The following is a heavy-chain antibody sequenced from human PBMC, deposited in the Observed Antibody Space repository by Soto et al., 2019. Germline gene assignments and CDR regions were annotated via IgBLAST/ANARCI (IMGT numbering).Heavy chain of an antibody. CDR3: GSIGISGIAVAGTQGGTYYYYYYGMDV. J-gene: IGHJ6*02. Sequence: VGSLRLSCAASGFTFSSYAMSWVRQAPGKGLEWVSAISGSGGSTYYADSVKGRFTISRDNSKNTLYLQMNSLRAEGTAVYYCGSIGISGIAVAGTQGGTYYYYYYGMDVWGQGTTVTVSS. CDR1: GFTFSSYA. V-gene: IGHV3-23*01. CDR2: ISGSGGST. D-gene: IGHD6-19*01.